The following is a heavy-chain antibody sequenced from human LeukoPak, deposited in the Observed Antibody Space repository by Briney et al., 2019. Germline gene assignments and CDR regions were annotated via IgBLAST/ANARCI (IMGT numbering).Heavy chain of an antibody. V-gene: IGHV1-18*01. CDR3: ARHTGYDATAFDY. CDR2: ISGYDGNT. Sequence: GSVRVSCKASGYTFTSYGMSWVRQAPGQGLEWVGGISGYDGNTNYAETVKGRVTMTRDRSRSTAYMEMRRLRSEDTAVYYCARHTGYDATAFDYSGQGTLLSASS. D-gene: IGHD5-12*01. CDR1: GYTFTSYG. J-gene: IGHJ4*02.